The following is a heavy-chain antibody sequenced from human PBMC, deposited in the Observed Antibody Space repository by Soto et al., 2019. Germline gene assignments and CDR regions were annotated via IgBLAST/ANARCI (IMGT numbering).Heavy chain of an antibody. J-gene: IGHJ2*01. CDR3: AKRQGYCTNGVCYWYFDL. D-gene: IGHD2-8*01. Sequence: EVQLLESGGGLVQPGGSLRLSCAASGVTFSSYAMSWVRQAPGKGLEWVSAISGSGGSTYYADSVKGRFTISRDNSNNTLYLQMNSLRAEDTAVYYCAKRQGYCTNGVCYWYFDLWGRGTLVTVSS. V-gene: IGHV3-23*01. CDR2: ISGSGGST. CDR1: GVTFSSYA.